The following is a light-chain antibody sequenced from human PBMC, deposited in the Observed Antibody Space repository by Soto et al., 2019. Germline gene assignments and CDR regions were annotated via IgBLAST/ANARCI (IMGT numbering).Light chain of an antibody. V-gene: IGKV3-20*01. Sequence: EIVLTRCPGTLSLSPEERATLSCRAGQSVSSSYLAWYQQKPGQAPRLLIYGASSRATGIPARFSGSGSGTDFTLTISRLEPEDFAVYYCQQHGSSPKTFGQGTKVDIK. CDR2: GAS. J-gene: IGKJ1*01. CDR3: QQHGSSPKT. CDR1: QSVSSSY.